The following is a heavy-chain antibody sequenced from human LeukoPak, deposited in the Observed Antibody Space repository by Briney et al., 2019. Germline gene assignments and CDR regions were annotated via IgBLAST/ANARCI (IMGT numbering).Heavy chain of an antibody. D-gene: IGHD5-24*01. CDR3: ARDYKYAFDN. Sequence: GGSLRLSCAASGFTFSDYSMNWVRQAPGKGLEWISYIGIDSGNTNYADSVKGRFTISGDKAKNSLYLQMNSLRVEDTAVYYCARDYKYAFDNWGQEPWSPSPQ. CDR2: IGIDSGNT. J-gene: IGHJ4*01. V-gene: IGHV3-48*01. CDR1: GFTFSDYS.